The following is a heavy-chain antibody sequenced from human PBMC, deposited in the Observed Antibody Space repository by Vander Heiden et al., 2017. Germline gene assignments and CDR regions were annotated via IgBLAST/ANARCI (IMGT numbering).Heavy chain of an antibody. CDR1: VFTFSTSD. J-gene: IGHJ4*02. V-gene: IGHV3-13*01. Sequence: EVQWVRSGGGWIPPEGSLRVSSVAAVFTFSTSDIHWVRQATGKGLEWFSSSGKTGVTFYWPSAKARFIISRENAKNPLYLPMTNLRAGDTAGYFCVRGGDIGCEYWGKGTLRTVS. CDR3: VRGGDIGCEY. D-gene: IGHD3-16*02. CDR2: SGKTGVT.